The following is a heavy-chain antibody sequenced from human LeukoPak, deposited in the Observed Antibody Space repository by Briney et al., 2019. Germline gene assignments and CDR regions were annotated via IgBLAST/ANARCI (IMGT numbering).Heavy chain of an antibody. CDR3: ARDLGSNYVYFDY. CDR2: IHTSGIT. D-gene: IGHD1-26*01. V-gene: IGHV4-4*07. Sequence: SETLSLTCTVFGGSISSHYWSWLRQPAGKGLEYIGRIHTSGITNYNPSLKSRVTMSGDTSKNQFYLNLRSVTAADTAVYYCARDLGSNYVYFDYWGQGSLVTVSS. J-gene: IGHJ4*02. CDR1: GGSISSHY.